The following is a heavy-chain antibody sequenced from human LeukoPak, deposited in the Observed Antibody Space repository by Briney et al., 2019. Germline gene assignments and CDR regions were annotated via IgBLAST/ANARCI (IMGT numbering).Heavy chain of an antibody. J-gene: IGHJ4*02. CDR1: GYSFTSYW. CDR2: IYPGESDT. Sequence: GESLKISCKGSGYSFTSYWIGWVRQMPGKGLEWMGIIYPGESDTRYSPSFQGQVTISADKSISTAYLQWSSLKASDTAMYYCARLVEYSSSSAGAGYWGQGTLVTVSS. CDR3: ARLVEYSSSSAGAGY. D-gene: IGHD6-6*01. V-gene: IGHV5-51*01.